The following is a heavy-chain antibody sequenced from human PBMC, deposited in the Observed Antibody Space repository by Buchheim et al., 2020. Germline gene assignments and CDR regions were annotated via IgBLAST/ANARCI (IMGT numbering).Heavy chain of an antibody. CDR2: IIHILGIA. J-gene: IGHJ6*02. D-gene: IGHD3-9*01. CDR3: ARSDYDILTGYDYYYYGMDV. V-gene: IGHV1-69*02. Sequence: QVQLVQSGAEVKKPGSSVKVSCKASGGTFSSYTISWVRQAPGQGLEWMGRIIHILGIANYAQKFQGRVTIAAEKSTRTAYMELSSLRSEDTAVYYCARSDYDILTGYDYYYYGMDVWGQGTT. CDR1: GGTFSSYT.